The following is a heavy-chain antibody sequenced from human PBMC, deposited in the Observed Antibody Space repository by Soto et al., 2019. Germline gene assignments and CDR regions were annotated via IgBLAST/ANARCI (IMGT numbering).Heavy chain of an antibody. CDR2: IYYSGST. CDR1: GGSISSSSYY. Sequence: QLQLQESGPGLVKPSETLSLTCTVSGGSISSSSYYWGWIRQPPGKGLEWIGSIYYSGSTYYNPSLKSRVTISVDTSKNQFSLKLSSVTAADTAVYYCASHTAMAPFDYWGQGTLVTVSS. CDR3: ASHTAMAPFDY. D-gene: IGHD5-18*01. V-gene: IGHV4-39*01. J-gene: IGHJ4*02.